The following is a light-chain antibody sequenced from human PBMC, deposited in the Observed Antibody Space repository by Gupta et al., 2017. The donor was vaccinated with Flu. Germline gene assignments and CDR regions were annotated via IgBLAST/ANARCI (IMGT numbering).Light chain of an antibody. CDR1: QSISSY. CDR3: QQCDSTPWT. V-gene: IGKV1-39*01. CDR2: AAS. Sequence: IQMTHSPSSLSASVGDRVTIPRRASQSISSYLNWYQQKPGKAPKLLIYAASSLQSGVPSRFSGSGSGTDFTLTISRLQPEDFATYFCQQCDSTPWTFGPGTRVEI. J-gene: IGKJ1*01.